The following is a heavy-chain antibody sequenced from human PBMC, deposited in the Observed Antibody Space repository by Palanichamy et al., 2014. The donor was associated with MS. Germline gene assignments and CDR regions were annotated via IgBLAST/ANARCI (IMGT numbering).Heavy chain of an antibody. CDR2: IYYSGST. CDR1: VAPSMVTT. Sequence: QVQLQESGPGLVKPSRPCPSPALSLVAPSMVTTGVGSGSPQEGTEYIGFIYYSGSTNYNPSLKSRVTISVDTSKNQFSLKLSSVTAADTAVYYCARYASGSYYWDYWGQGTLVTVSS. V-gene: IGHV4-59*01. J-gene: IGHJ4*02. CDR3: ARYASGSYYWDY. D-gene: IGHD3-10*01.